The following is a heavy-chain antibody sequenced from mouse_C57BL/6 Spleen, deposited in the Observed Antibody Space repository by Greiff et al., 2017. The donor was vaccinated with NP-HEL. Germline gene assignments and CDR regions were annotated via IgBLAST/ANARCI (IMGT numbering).Heavy chain of an antibody. J-gene: IGHJ1*03. CDR2: IDPSDSYT. CDR3: ARPIYYYGYWYFDV. CDR1: GYTFTSYW. Sequence: VQLQQPGAELVMPGASVKLSCKASGYTFTSYWMHWVKQRPGQGLEWIGEIDPSDSYTNYNQKFKGKSTLTVDKSSSTAYMQLSSLTSEDSAVYYCARPIYYYGYWYFDVWGTGTTVTVSS. V-gene: IGHV1-69*01. D-gene: IGHD1-1*01.